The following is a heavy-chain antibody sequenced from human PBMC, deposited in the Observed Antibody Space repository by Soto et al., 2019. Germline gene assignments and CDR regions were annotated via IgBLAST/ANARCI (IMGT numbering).Heavy chain of an antibody. D-gene: IGHD1-26*01. CDR3: ARNTGSHPSHFDY. Sequence: SGPTLVNPTQTLTLTCTFSGFSLSTSGMCVSWIRQPPGKALEWLALIVWDDDKYYSTSLKTRLAISKDTSKNQVVLTMNNMDPVDTATYYCARNTGSHPSHFDYWGQGTLVTVSS. CDR1: GFSLSTSGMC. CDR2: IVWDDDK. J-gene: IGHJ4*02. V-gene: IGHV2-70*01.